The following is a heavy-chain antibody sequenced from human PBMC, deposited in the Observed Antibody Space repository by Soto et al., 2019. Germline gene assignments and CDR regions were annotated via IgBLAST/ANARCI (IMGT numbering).Heavy chain of an antibody. D-gene: IGHD5-12*01. CDR1: GYTFSDYY. CDR3: ARASANVAPNWFDP. J-gene: IGHJ5*02. Sequence: QVQLVQSGAEVKKPGASVKVSCKASGYTFSDYYVHWVRQAPGQGLEWMGWINPYSGATNYAQKFQDWVTMTGDASVSAAYLELTTLVSDDTDVYYCARASANVAPNWFDPWGQGTLVIVSS. V-gene: IGHV1-2*04. CDR2: INPYSGAT.